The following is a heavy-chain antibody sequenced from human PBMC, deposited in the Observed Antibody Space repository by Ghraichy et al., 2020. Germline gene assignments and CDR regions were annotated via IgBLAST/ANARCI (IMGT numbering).Heavy chain of an antibody. D-gene: IGHD3/OR15-3a*01. Sequence: ASVKVSCKASGYSFRTYTVSWVRQAPGQGLEWMGWISANNGDRRYAQRVQDRVIMSTDTSTDTAYMELTSLRFDDTAVYYCARGLSYDALTGSHFGADAWGQGTLITVSS. J-gene: IGHJ1*01. CDR1: GYSFRTYT. CDR3: ARGLSYDALTGSHFGADA. CDR2: ISANNGDR. V-gene: IGHV1-18*01.